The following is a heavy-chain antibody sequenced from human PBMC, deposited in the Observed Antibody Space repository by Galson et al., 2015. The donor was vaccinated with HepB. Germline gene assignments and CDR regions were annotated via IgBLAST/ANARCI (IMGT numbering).Heavy chain of an antibody. CDR2: IRYDGSNK. V-gene: IGHV3-30*02. CDR3: AKDFDY. J-gene: IGHJ4*02. CDR1: GFIFSSYG. Sequence: SLRLSCAASGFIFSSYGMHWVRQAPGKGLEWVAFIRYDGSNKYYADSVKGRFTISRDNSKNTLYLQMNRLRAEDTAVYYCAKDFDYWGQGTLVTVSS.